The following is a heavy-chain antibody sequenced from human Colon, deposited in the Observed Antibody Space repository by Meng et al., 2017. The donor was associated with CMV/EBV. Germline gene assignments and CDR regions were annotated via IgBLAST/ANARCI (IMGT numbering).Heavy chain of an antibody. V-gene: IGHV3-23*01. CDR2: ISASGGDT. Sequence: GGSLRLSCAASGFIFSNYAMNWFRQAPGKGLEWVSSISASGGDTYYSDSVKGRFIISRDNSENALYLQMNSLRAEDTAVYYCTSGAEDHDGFDIWGHGTMVTVSS. CDR1: GFIFSNYA. CDR3: TSGAEDHDGFDI. J-gene: IGHJ3*02. D-gene: IGHD1-26*01.